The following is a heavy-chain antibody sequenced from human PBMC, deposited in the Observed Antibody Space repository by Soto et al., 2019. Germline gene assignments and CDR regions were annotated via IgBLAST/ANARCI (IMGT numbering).Heavy chain of an antibody. CDR2: ISSSGTID. Sequence: QVQLVESGGGLVKPGGSLRLSCVASGFTLSDYYMSWIRQAPGKGLEWVSYISSSGTIDNYADSVKGRFTNSRDNAKNSLFLQMNGLRAEDTAVYYCARRTMGNYYYMDVWGKGTTVTVSS. CDR3: ARRTMGNYYYMDV. CDR1: GFTLSDYY. J-gene: IGHJ6*03. D-gene: IGHD3-10*01. V-gene: IGHV3-11*01.